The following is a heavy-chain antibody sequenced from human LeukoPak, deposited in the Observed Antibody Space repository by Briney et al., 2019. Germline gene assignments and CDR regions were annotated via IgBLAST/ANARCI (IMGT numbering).Heavy chain of an antibody. CDR2: ISSSSHIR. D-gene: IGHD5-12*01. J-gene: IGHJ4*02. Sequence: QPGGSLRLSCVASGFTFSDYGMNWVRQAPGEGLEWVSFISSSSHIRYYADSVKGRFTISRDNAKNSLFLQMNSLRDEDTAVYYCARGRGYSAPFGYWGQGNLVTVSS. CDR3: ARGRGYSAPFGY. V-gene: IGHV3-48*02. CDR1: GFTFSDYG.